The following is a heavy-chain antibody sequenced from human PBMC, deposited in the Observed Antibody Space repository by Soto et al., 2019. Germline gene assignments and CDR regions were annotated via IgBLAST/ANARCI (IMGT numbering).Heavy chain of an antibody. CDR3: ARAPIVVVPAAKNYYYYHYMDV. Sequence: SETLSLTCAVYGGSFSGYYWSWIRQPPGKGLEWIGEINHSGSTNYNPSLKSRVTISVDTSKSQFSLKLSSVTAADTAVYYCARAPIVVVPAAKNYYYYHYMDVWGKGTTVTVSS. V-gene: IGHV4-34*01. J-gene: IGHJ6*03. CDR1: GGSFSGYY. D-gene: IGHD2-2*01. CDR2: INHSGST.